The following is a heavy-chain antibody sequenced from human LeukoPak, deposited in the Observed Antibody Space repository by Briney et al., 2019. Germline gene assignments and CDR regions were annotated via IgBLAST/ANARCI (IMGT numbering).Heavy chain of an antibody. V-gene: IGHV4-34*01. D-gene: IGHD2-2*01. CDR1: GGSFSGYY. J-gene: IGHJ3*02. Sequence: PSETLSLTCAVYGGSFSGYYWSWIRQPPGKGLEWIGEINHSGSTNYNPSLKSLVTISVDTSKNQFSLKLSPVTAADTAVYYCASLWPYQLSAFDIWGQGTLVTVSS. CDR2: INHSGST. CDR3: ASLWPYQLSAFDI.